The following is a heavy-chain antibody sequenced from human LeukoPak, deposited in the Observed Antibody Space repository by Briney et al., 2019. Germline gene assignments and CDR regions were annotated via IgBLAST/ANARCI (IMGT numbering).Heavy chain of an antibody. J-gene: IGHJ3*02. CDR2: ISGSGGST. V-gene: IGHV3-23*01. Sequence: GGSLRLSCAASGFTFSNFAVSWVRQAPGKGLEWVSAISGSGGSTYYADSVKGRFTISRDNSKNTLYLQMNSLRAEDTAVYCCAKSPAVDAAFDIWGQGTMVTVSS. CDR3: AKSPAVDAAFDI. CDR1: GFTFSNFA. D-gene: IGHD4-23*01.